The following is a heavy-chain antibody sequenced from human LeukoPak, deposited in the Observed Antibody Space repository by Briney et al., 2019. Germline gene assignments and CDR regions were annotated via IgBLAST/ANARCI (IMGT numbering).Heavy chain of an antibody. CDR3: ARDQFGSGWYGYSYFDY. Sequence: PGGSLRLSCAASGFTFSSYAMHWVRQAPGKGLEWVAVISYDGSNKYYADSVKGRFTISRDNSKNTLYLQMNSLRAEDTAVYYCARDQFGSGWYGYSYFDYWGQGTLVTVSS. V-gene: IGHV3-30-3*01. CDR2: ISYDGSNK. D-gene: IGHD6-19*01. CDR1: GFTFSSYA. J-gene: IGHJ4*02.